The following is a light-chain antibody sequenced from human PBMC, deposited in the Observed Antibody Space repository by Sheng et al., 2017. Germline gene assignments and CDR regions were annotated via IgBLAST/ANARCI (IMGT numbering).Light chain of an antibody. J-gene: IGKJ4*01. CDR1: QGIRND. Sequence: AIQMTQSPSSLSASVGDRVTITCRASQGIRNDLGWYQQKPGKAPKLLIYGASTLQSGVPSRFGGSGSGRDFTLTISSLQPEDFATYYCQQLDNYPRSFGGGTKVEI. V-gene: IGKV1-6*01. CDR3: QQLDNYPRS. CDR2: GAS.